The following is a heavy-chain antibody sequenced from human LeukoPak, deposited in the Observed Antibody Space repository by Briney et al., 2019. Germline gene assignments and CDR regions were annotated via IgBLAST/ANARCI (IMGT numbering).Heavy chain of an antibody. CDR1: GYSISNGYY. CDR2: IFHSGNT. V-gene: IGHV4-38-2*01. D-gene: IGHD3-10*01. Sequence: SETLSLTCVVSGYSISNGYYWGWIRHPPRKGVEWIESIFHSGNTYYNPSLKSRVTMSVDTSKNQFSLRLTSVTAADTAAYYCARFRRGWYFDYWSQGTLVTVSS. CDR3: ARFRRGWYFDY. J-gene: IGHJ4*02.